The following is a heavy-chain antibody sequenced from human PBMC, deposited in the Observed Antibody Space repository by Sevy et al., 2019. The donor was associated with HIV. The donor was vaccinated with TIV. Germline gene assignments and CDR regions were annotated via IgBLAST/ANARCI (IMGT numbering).Heavy chain of an antibody. Sequence: GGSLRLSCVASGFTFSNYEINWVRQAPGKGLEWVSYITSSGTTIYYADSVKGRFTISRDNAKNSLYLQMNSLRAEDTAVYYCARGGSSWTGYFDYWGQGTLVTVSS. D-gene: IGHD6-13*01. CDR3: ARGGSSWTGYFDY. V-gene: IGHV3-48*03. CDR2: ITSSGTTI. J-gene: IGHJ4*02. CDR1: GFTFSNYE.